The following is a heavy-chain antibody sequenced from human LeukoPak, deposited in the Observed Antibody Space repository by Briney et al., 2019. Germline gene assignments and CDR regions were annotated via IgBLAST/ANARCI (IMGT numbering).Heavy chain of an antibody. D-gene: IGHD3-10*01. CDR1: VYTFTIYG. Sequence: ASVKVSCKPSVYTFTIYGISLVRQAPGQGLEWMGWISAYNGNTNYAQKLQGRVTMTTDTSTSTAYMEMRSLRSDDTAEYYGARHGGSGCHYYTDVWGKGTTVTVSS. J-gene: IGHJ6*03. CDR2: ISAYNGNT. V-gene: IGHV1-18*01. CDR3: ARHGGSGCHYYTDV.